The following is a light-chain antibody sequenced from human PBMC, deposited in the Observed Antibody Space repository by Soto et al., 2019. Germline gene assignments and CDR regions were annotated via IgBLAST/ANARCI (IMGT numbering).Light chain of an antibody. CDR2: SAS. J-gene: IGKJ4*01. V-gene: IGKV1-9*01. Sequence: DIQLTQSPSVLSAYVGDTVTITCRASQALSNYLAWYQQKPGKAPDLLIYSASTLQSGVPSRFSGSGSETEFSLTIRALQPEDFATYYCQQLSRYPLPFGGGTKVDIK. CDR1: QALSNY. CDR3: QQLSRYPLP.